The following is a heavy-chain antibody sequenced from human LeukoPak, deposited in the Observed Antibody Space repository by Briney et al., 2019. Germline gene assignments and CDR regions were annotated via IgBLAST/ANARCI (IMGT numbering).Heavy chain of an antibody. V-gene: IGHV1-69*13. Sequence: ASVKVSCKASGGTFSSYAISWVRQAPGQGLEWMGGIIPIFGTANYAQKFQGRVTITADESTSTAYMELSSLRSEDTAVYYCVSPQGGSYHVDAFDIWGQGTMVTVSS. D-gene: IGHD1-26*01. CDR2: IIPIFGTA. CDR3: VSPQGGSYHVDAFDI. CDR1: GGTFSSYA. J-gene: IGHJ3*02.